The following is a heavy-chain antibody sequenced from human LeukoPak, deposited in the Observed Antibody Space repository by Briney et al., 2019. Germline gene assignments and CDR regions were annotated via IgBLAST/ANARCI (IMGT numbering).Heavy chain of an antibody. Sequence: SETPSLTCAVYGGSFSAYYWTWIRQPPGKGLEWIGEISHSGSTNYNPSLKSRVTISVDMSKNQFSLKLSSVTAADTAVYYCASLGEFYFDYWGQGTLVTVSS. V-gene: IGHV4-34*01. J-gene: IGHJ4*02. CDR2: ISHSGST. CDR1: GGSFSAYY. D-gene: IGHD3-10*01. CDR3: ASLGEFYFDY.